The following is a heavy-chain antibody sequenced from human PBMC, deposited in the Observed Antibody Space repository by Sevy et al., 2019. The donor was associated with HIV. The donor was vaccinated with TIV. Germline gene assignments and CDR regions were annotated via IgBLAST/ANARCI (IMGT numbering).Heavy chain of an antibody. D-gene: IGHD3-10*01. CDR1: GFTFGNFG. V-gene: IGHV3-7*01. CDR3: AKSYFGSGTSYGMDL. Sequence: GGSLRSSFAVSGFTFGNFGMSWFRQAPGKGLEGVANLRQDGGGKYYLDSVRARFTISRDNAKNSLFLQLNSLRADDTAIYYCAKSYFGSGTSYGMDLWGRGTTVTVSS. J-gene: IGHJ6*02. CDR2: LRQDGGGK.